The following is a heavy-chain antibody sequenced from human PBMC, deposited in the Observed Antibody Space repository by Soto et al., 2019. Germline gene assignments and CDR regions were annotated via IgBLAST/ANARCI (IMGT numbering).Heavy chain of an antibody. CDR3: ARDADQWDQRYFDY. D-gene: IGHD1-26*01. CDR1: GNIFMRYG. Sequence: ASVKVSCKASGNIFMRYGISWVRQAPGQGLEWMGWISAYNGNTNCPQKFHDRVTMTTDTSTNTAYMEVKNLTSDDTAVYYCARDADQWDQRYFDYWGQGTLVTVSS. V-gene: IGHV1-18*01. CDR2: ISAYNGNT. J-gene: IGHJ4*02.